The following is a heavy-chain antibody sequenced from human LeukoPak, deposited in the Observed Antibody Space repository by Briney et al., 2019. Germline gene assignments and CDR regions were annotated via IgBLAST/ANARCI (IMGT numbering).Heavy chain of an antibody. V-gene: IGHV3-33*01. J-gene: IGHJ3*02. D-gene: IGHD3-22*01. CDR3: ASNYYDSSGYYVDDFDI. CDR1: GFTFSSYG. CDR2: IWYDGSNK. Sequence: TGGSLRLSCAASGFTFSSYGMHWVRQAPGKGLEWVAVIWYDGSNKYYADSVKGRFTISRDNSKNTLYLQMNSLRAEDTAVYYSASNYYDSSGYYVDDFDIWGQGTMVTVSS.